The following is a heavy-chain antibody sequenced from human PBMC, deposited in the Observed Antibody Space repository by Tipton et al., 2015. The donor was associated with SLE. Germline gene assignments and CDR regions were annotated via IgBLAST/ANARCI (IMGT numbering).Heavy chain of an antibody. CDR3: AKVDGS. D-gene: IGHD1-26*01. CDR2: IWYDGSEK. CDR1: GFPFSSYG. V-gene: IGHV3-33*03. J-gene: IGHJ4*02. Sequence: SLRLSCAASGFPFSSYGMHWVRQAPGKGLEWVAVIWYDGSEKYYVDSVKGRFTISRDNAKNSLYLQMNSLRAEDTAVYYCAKVDGSWGQGTLVTVSS.